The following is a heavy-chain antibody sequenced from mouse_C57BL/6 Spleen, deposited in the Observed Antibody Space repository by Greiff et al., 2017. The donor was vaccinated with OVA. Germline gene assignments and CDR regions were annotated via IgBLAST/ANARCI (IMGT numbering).Heavy chain of an antibody. CDR1: GFTFTDYY. CDR3: ARSSDSSGYYAMDY. D-gene: IGHD3-2*02. J-gene: IGHJ4*01. Sequence: EVQLVESGGGLVQPGGSLSLSCAASGFTFTDYYMSWVRQPPGTALEWLGFIRNKANGYTTEYSASVKGRFTISIDNSQSILYLQMNALRAEDSATYYCARSSDSSGYYAMDYWGQGTSVTVSS. CDR2: IRNKANGYTT. V-gene: IGHV7-3*01.